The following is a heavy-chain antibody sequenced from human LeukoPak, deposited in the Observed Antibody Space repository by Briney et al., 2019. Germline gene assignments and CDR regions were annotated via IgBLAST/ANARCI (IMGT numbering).Heavy chain of an antibody. Sequence: GGSLRLSCSASGFTFNVFGMHWVRQAPGKGLEYVSAISSDGGSAYHADSVEGRFTISRDNSKNTLYLQMSSLRAEDTAVYYCVRWYCTTTSCRSLDYWGQGTLVTVSS. CDR1: GFTFNVFG. J-gene: IGHJ4*02. V-gene: IGHV3-64D*09. CDR2: ISSDGGSA. D-gene: IGHD2-2*01. CDR3: VRWYCTTTSCRSLDY.